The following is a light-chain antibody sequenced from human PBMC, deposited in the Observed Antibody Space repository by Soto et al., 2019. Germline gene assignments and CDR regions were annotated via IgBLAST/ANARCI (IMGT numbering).Light chain of an antibody. Sequence: EIVLTQSPATLSLSPGERATLSCRASQSVSSDLAWYHQKPGQAPRLLIYGASTRATGIPARFSGSGSGTDFTLTITSLQSEDFAVYFCQQYNNWPPVTFGGGTKVDIK. CDR3: QQYNNWPPVT. J-gene: IGKJ4*01. CDR1: QSVSSD. V-gene: IGKV3-15*01. CDR2: GAS.